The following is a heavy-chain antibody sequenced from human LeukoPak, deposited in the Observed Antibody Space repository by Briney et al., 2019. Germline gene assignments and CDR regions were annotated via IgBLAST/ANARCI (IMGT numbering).Heavy chain of an antibody. D-gene: IGHD2-15*01. J-gene: IGHJ6*02. CDR3: ARARYCIGSTCPAGYYGMDV. CDR1: GYTFNSYA. V-gene: IGHV7-4-1*02. CDR2: INTNTGNP. Sequence: GASVKVSCKASGYTFNSYALGWVRQAPGQGLEWMGWINTNTGNPTYAQGFTGRFVFSLDTSVSTAYLEISSLKAEDTAVYYCARARYCIGSTCPAGYYGMDVWGQGTTVTVSS.